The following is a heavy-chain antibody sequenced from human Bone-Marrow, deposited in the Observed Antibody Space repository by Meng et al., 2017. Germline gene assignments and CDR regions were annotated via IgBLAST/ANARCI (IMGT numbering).Heavy chain of an antibody. CDR3: ARGYCTNGVCRFDP. V-gene: IGHV7-4-1*02. J-gene: IGHJ5*02. Sequence: QVQLVQSGSELKKPGASVKVSCRASGYTFTTYAMNWVRQAPGQGLEWMGWINTNTGNPTYAQGLTGRFVFSLDTSVTTAYLQISSLKAEDTAMYYCARGYCTNGVCRFDPWGQGTLVTVSS. CDR1: GYTFTTYA. CDR2: INTNTGNP. D-gene: IGHD2-8*01.